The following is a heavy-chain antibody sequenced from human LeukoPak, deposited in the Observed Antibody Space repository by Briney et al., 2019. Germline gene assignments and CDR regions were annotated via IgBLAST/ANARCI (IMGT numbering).Heavy chain of an antibody. CDR3: ARDIYGDNWFDP. V-gene: IGHV3-21*01. D-gene: IGHD4-17*01. CDR1: GFTFSSYS. J-gene: IGHJ5*02. Sequence: GGSLRLSCAASGFTFSSYSMNWVRQAPGKGLEWVSSISSSSSYIYYADSVKGRFTISRDNARNSLYLQMNSLRAEDTAVYYCARDIYGDNWFDPWGQGTLVTVSS. CDR2: ISSSSSYI.